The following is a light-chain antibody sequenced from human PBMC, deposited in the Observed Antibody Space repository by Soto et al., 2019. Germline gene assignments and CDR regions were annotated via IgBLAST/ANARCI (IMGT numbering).Light chain of an antibody. J-gene: IGLJ1*01. CDR1: SSDVGGYNF. V-gene: IGLV2-11*01. Sequence: QSALTQPRSVSGSPGQSVTISCTGTSSDVGGYNFVSWYQQHPGKAPKLMIYDVNKWPSGVPGRFSGSKSGNTASLTISGLQAEDEADYYCCSYAGTYTHYVFGTGTQLTVL. CDR2: DVN. CDR3: CSYAGTYTHYV.